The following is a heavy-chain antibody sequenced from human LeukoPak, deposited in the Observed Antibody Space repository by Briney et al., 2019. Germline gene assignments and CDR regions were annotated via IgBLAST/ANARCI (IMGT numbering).Heavy chain of an antibody. CDR2: ISDYNGNT. V-gene: IGHV1-18*01. CDR1: GYTFTSYG. D-gene: IGHD3-10*01. CDR3: ARDREWFGESSFDY. Sequence: ASVKVSCKASGYTFTSYGISWVRQAPGQGLEWMGWISDYNGNTNYAQKLQGRVTMTTDTSTSTAYMELRSLRSDDTAVYYCARDREWFGESSFDYWGQGTLVTVSS. J-gene: IGHJ4*02.